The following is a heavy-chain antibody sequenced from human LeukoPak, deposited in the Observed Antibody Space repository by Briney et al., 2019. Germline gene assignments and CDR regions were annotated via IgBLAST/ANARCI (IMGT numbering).Heavy chain of an antibody. D-gene: IGHD1-20*01. CDR2: ISRNGAVT. V-gene: IGHV3-43*01. CDR3: AKETSITGAGDF. Sequence: GGSLRLSCAASGLIFDDYTMHWVRQAPGKGLEWVSLISRNGAVTKYADSVRGRFTVSRDNAKNSLYLQMHSLRAEDTAVYYCAKETSITGAGDFWGQGALVTVSS. J-gene: IGHJ4*02. CDR1: GLIFDDYT.